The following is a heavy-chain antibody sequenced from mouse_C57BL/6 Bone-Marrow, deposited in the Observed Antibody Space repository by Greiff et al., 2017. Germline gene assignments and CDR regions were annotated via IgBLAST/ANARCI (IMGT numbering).Heavy chain of an antibody. CDR2: IDPSDSYT. Sequence: VQLQQPGAELVRPGTSVKLSCKASGYTFTSYWMHWVKQRPGQGLEWIGVIDPSDSYTNYNQKFKGKATLTGDTSSSTAYMQLSSLTSEDSAVYYCAREGWYFDVWGTGTTVTVSS. CDR1: GYTFTSYW. J-gene: IGHJ1*03. CDR3: AREGWYFDV. V-gene: IGHV1-59*01.